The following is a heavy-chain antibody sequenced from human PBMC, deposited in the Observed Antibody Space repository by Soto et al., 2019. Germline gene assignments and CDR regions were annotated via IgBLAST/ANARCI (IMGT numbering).Heavy chain of an antibody. V-gene: IGHV4-4*02. CDR2: IYHSGST. Sequence: SETLSLTCAVSGGSISSSNWWSWVRQPPGKGLAWIGEIYHSGSTNYNPSLKSRVTISVDKSKNQFSLKLSSVTAADTAVYYCASRGDYYDSRGYYPFDYWGQGTLVTVS. CDR3: ASRGDYYDSRGYYPFDY. J-gene: IGHJ4*02. CDR1: GGSISSSNW. D-gene: IGHD3-22*01.